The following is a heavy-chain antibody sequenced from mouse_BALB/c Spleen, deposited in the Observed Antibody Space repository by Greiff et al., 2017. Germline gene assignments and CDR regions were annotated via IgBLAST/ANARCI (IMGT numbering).Heavy chain of an antibody. J-gene: IGHJ3*01. V-gene: IGHV4-1*02. CDR1: GFDFSRYW. CDR2: INPDSSTI. D-gene: IGHD2-1*01. CDR3: ARLYGNSLAY. Sequence: EVKLMESGGGLVQPGGSLKLSCAASGFDFSRYWMSWVRQAPGKGLEWIGEINPDSSTINYTPSLKDKFIISRDNAKNTLYLQMSKVRSEDTALYYCARLYGNSLAYWGQGTLVTVSA.